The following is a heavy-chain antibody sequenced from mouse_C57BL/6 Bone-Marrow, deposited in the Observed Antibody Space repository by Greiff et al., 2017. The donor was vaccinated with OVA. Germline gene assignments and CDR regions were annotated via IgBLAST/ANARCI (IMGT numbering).Heavy chain of an antibody. CDR3: ARGGNYSYYFDY. V-gene: IGHV1-69*01. J-gene: IGHJ2*01. D-gene: IGHD2-1*01. CDR2: IDPSDSYT. Sequence: VKLQQPGAELVMPGASVKLSCKASGYTFTSYWMHWVKQRPGQGLEWIGEIDPSDSYTNYNQKFKGKSTLTVDKSSSTAYMQLSSLTSEDSAVYYCARGGNYSYYFDYWGQGTTLTVSS. CDR1: GYTFTSYW.